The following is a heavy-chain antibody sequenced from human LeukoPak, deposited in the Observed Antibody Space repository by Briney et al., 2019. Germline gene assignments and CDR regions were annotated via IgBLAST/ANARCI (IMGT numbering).Heavy chain of an antibody. V-gene: IGHV1-69*04. CDR3: ADGDYYDSSGYYSLDY. D-gene: IGHD3-22*01. CDR1: GGTFSSYA. CDR2: IIPILGIA. J-gene: IGHJ4*02. Sequence: VASVKVSCKASGGTFSSYAISWVRQAPGQGLEWMERIIPILGIANYAQKFQGRVTITADKSTSTAHMELSSLRSEDTAVYYCADGDYYDSSGYYSLDYWGQGTLVTVSS.